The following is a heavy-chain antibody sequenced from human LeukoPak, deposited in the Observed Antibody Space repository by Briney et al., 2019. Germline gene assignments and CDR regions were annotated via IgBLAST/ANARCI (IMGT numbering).Heavy chain of an antibody. D-gene: IGHD3-22*01. J-gene: IGHJ4*02. CDR3: ARVPNSGGYYPSDY. Sequence: GGSLRLSCAASGFTFSSYGMNWVRQAPGKGLEWVSFFSLSSDPIYYADSVQGRFAVSRDNAKNSLFLQMSSLRDEDTAVYYCARVPNSGGYYPSDYWGQGTLVTVSS. CDR1: GFTFSSYG. V-gene: IGHV3-48*02. CDR2: FSLSSDPI.